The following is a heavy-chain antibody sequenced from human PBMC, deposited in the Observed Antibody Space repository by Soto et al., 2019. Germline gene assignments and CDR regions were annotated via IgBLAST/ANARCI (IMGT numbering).Heavy chain of an antibody. J-gene: IGHJ4*02. Sequence: QVQLVQSRSEVKKPGASVKVSCKASGYTFSSYGISWVRQAPGQGLEWMGWISPYNGNTYYADKLQGRVTMTTDTSTSTAYMGVRSLRSDDTAVYYCARDELPQPDHLVRLWFDYWGQGTLVTVSS. D-gene: IGHD3-10*01. CDR1: GYTFSSYG. V-gene: IGHV1-18*01. CDR2: ISPYNGNT. CDR3: ARDELPQPDHLVRLWFDY.